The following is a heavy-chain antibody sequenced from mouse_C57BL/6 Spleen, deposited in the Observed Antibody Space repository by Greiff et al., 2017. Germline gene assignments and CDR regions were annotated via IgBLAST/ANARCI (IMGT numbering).Heavy chain of an antibody. CDR3: ARNDDNCSYYCAMDD. CDR1: GFSLTSYA. J-gene: IGHJ4*01. D-gene: IGHD1-3*01. CDR2: IWTGGGT. Sequence: VQLVESGPGLVAPSQSLSITCTVSGFSLTSYAISWVRQPPGKGLEWLGVIWTGGGTHYNSALNSRLGIRKDNSKSKVFVKMNRLQTDDTARYNCARNDDNCSYYCAMDDGGKGTSVTVSS. V-gene: IGHV2-9-1*01.